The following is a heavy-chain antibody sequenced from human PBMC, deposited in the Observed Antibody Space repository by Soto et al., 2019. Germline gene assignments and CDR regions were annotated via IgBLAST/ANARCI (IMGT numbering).Heavy chain of an antibody. J-gene: IGHJ4*02. Sequence: EVQLVESGGRLVQPGGSLRLSCSVSGLSFSDSVIHWVRQAPGQGLEWVGRIRDKANHYATSYDASLRGRFIISRDDSQSTAYLQVNSLRTEDTAVYSWHRPPSGSYGEDSDFWGQVTLVSVSS. D-gene: IGHD3-16*01. CDR3: HRPPSGSYGEDSDF. V-gene: IGHV3-73*02. CDR1: GLSFSDSV. CDR2: IRDKANHYAT.